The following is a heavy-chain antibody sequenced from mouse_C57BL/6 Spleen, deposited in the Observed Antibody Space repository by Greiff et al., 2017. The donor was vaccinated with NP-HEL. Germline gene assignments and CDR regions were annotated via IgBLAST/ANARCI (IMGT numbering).Heavy chain of an antibody. V-gene: IGHV1-80*01. CDR1: GYAFSSYW. J-gene: IGHJ4*01. D-gene: IGHD4-1*01. CDR3: ARSNWDLYYAMDY. CDR2: IYPGDGDT. Sequence: VQLQQSGAELVKPGASVKISCKASGYAFSSYWMNWVKQRPGQGLEWIGQIYPGDGDTNYNGKFKGKATLTADKSSSTAYMQLSSLTSEDSAVYFCARSNWDLYYAMDYWGQGTSLTVSS.